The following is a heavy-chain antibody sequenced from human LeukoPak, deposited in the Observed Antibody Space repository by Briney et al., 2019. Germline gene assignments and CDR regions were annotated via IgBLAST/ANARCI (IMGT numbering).Heavy chain of an antibody. CDR3: ARDRYPVGTSDY. J-gene: IGHJ4*02. CDR1: GFTFSSYS. Sequence: GSLRLSCAASGFTFSSYSMIWVRQAPGKGLEWVSSISSSSSYIYYADSVKGRFTISRDNAKNSLYLQMNSLRAEDTAVYYCARDRYPVGTSDYWGQGTLVTVSS. D-gene: IGHD2-2*01. V-gene: IGHV3-21*01. CDR2: ISSSSSYI.